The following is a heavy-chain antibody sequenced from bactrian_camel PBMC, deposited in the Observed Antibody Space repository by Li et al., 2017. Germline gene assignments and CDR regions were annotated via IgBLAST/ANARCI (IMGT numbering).Heavy chain of an antibody. CDR3: AAEVCLRLYARGTYEYSY. CDR2: FYTGTGST. D-gene: IGHD4*01. J-gene: IGHJ4*01. CDR1: GNPYSSNC. Sequence: HVQLVESGGASVQAGKSLRLSCEIIGNPYSSNCRAWFRQAPGKKREAVAAFYTGTGSTHYADSVKGRFTISLDNAKNTLYLQMDSLKPEGTAVYYCAAEVCLRLYARGTYEYSYWGQGTQVTVS. V-gene: IGHV3S54*01.